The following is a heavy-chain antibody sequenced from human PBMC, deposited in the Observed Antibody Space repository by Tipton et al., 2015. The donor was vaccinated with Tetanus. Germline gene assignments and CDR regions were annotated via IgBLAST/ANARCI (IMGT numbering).Heavy chain of an antibody. D-gene: IGHD6-13*01. V-gene: IGHV4-59*01. J-gene: IGHJ4*02. CDR1: GDSISSYY. CDR2: THDSGKT. Sequence: TLSLTCSVSGDSISSYYWSWIRQPPGKGLEWIGYTHDSGKTNTNPSLQSRVSISVDTSKNQFSLKLSSVTAADTAVYYCARGGIAAAGGGLDYWGQGTLVTVSS. CDR3: ARGGIAAAGGGLDY.